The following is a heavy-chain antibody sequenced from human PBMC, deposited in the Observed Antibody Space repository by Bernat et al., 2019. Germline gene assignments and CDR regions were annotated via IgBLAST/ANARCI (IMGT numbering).Heavy chain of an antibody. J-gene: IGHJ4*02. V-gene: IGHV3-64*01. D-gene: IGHD4-17*01. Sequence: EVQLVESGGGLVQPGGSLRLSCAASGLTFSSYTMHWVRQAPGKGLEYVSGITSNGDFINYANSVKGRFTISRDNSKNTLYLQMGSLRAEDMAVYYWAGLPTVATVNTDHWGQGTLVNGSS. CDR1: GLTFSSYT. CDR3: AGLPTVATVNTDH. CDR2: ITSNGDFI.